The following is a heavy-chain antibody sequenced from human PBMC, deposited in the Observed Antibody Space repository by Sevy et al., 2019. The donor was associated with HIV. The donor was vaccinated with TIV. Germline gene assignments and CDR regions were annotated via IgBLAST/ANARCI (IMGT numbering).Heavy chain of an antibody. CDR1: GYTFTSYG. CDR3: ARFYCSGGSCYYPVDTARGWFDP. Sequence: ASVKVSCKASGYTFTSYGISWVRQAPGQGFEWMGWISAYNGNTNYAQKLQGRVTMTTDTSTSTAYMELRSLRSDDTAVYYCARFYCSGGSCYYPVDTARGWFDPSGQGTMVTVSS. V-gene: IGHV1-18*04. J-gene: IGHJ5*02. CDR2: ISAYNGNT. D-gene: IGHD2-15*01.